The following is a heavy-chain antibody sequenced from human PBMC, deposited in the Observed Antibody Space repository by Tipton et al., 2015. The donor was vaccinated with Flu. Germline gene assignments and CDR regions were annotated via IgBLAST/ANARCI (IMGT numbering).Heavy chain of an antibody. CDR1: GFPFSEFW. CDR3: ARFAGGP. CDR2: INQDGSEE. D-gene: IGHD3-16*01. V-gene: IGHV3-7*01. J-gene: IGHJ5*02. Sequence: GSLRLSCAASGFPFSEFWMHWVRQVPGKGLEWVAHINQDGSEESYVESVKGRFTISRDNARNSLYLQMNSLRAEDTAVYHCARFAGGPWGQGTLVTVSS.